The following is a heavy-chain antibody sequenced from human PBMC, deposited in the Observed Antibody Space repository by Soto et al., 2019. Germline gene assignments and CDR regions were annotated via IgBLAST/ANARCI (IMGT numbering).Heavy chain of an antibody. CDR2: ISGSDGRT. D-gene: IGHD1-1*01. V-gene: IGHV3-23*01. CDR1: GFTFSSSA. CDR3: AKSLDINWKNWFDP. Sequence: EVQILESGGGLVQPGGSLRLSCAASGFTFSSSAMNWVRQAPGNGLEWVSVISGSDGRTYYADSVKGRFTISRDNSKNTLYLDINSLRAEDTAVYYCAKSLDINWKNWFDPWGQGTLVTVSS. J-gene: IGHJ5*02.